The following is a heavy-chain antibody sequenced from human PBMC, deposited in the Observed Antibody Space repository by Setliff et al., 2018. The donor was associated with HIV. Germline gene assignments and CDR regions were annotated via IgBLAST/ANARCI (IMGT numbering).Heavy chain of an antibody. D-gene: IGHD3-3*01. CDR3: TTTLRTRNFWSGYSVLSDY. J-gene: IGHJ4*01. Sequence: GGSLRLSCPASGFPFDKAWMSWVRQAPGKGLEWVGRIKNIYEGGTTDYAAPVEGRFAISRDDSNNTLYLQMNSLKTEDTAVYYCTTTLRTRNFWSGYSVLSDYWGQGTLVTVSS. CDR1: GFPFDKAW. V-gene: IGHV3-15*01. CDR2: IKNIYEGGTT.